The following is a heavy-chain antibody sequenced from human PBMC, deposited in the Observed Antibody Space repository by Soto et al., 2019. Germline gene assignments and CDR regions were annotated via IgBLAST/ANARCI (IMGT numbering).Heavy chain of an antibody. J-gene: IGHJ4*02. CDR1: GFTFSGSA. CDR3: TRRPQGSSVVDY. D-gene: IGHD6-19*01. Sequence: PGGSLRLSCAASGFTFSGSAMHWVRQASGKGLEWVGRIRSKANSYATAYAASVKGRFTISRDDSKNTAYLQMNSLKTEDTAVYYCTRRPQGSSVVDYWGQGTLVTVSS. V-gene: IGHV3-73*01. CDR2: IRSKANSYAT.